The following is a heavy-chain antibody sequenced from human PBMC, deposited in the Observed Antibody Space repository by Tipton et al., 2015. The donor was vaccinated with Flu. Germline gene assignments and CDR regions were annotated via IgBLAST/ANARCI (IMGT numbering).Heavy chain of an antibody. J-gene: IGHJ6*03. CDR2: TKQDGSEK. CDR1: GFSFSSYW. CDR3: VRGMHV. V-gene: IGHV3-7*04. Sequence: SLRLSCAASGFSFSSYWMTWVRQAPGKGLEWVANTKQDGSEKNYVASVKGRFTISRDNAKNSLYLEMNSLRVEDTGVYYCVRGMHVWGKGTTVTVSS.